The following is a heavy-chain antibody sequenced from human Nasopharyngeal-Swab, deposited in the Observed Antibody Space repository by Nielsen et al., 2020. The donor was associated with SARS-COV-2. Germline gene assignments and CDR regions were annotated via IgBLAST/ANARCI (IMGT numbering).Heavy chain of an antibody. J-gene: IGHJ4*02. D-gene: IGHD3-10*01. CDR3: VRDPYYYGSGKESPFAS. V-gene: IGHV3-30-3*01. Sequence: GESLKISCAASGFTFKEFAFHWVRQAPGKGLEWVAVISYDGNNKYYTDSVKGRFIISRDNSKQSVYLQMNGLRSDDSAKYFCVRDPYYYGSGKESPFASWGQGTLVTVSS. CDR2: ISYDGNNK. CDR1: GFTFKEFA.